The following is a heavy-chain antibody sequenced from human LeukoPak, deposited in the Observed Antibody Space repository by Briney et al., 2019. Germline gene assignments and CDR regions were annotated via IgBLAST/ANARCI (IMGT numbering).Heavy chain of an antibody. CDR2: ISSSSSYI. Sequence: PGGSLRLSCAASGFTFSSYSMNWVRQAPGKGLEWVSSISSSSSYIYYADSVKGRFTISRDNAKNSLYLKMNSMRAEDTAVYYCARDQSSHSSSWYHLATKYYYYMDVWGKGTTVTVSS. J-gene: IGHJ6*03. V-gene: IGHV3-21*01. CDR3: ARDQSSHSSSWYHLATKYYYYMDV. CDR1: GFTFSSYS. D-gene: IGHD6-13*01.